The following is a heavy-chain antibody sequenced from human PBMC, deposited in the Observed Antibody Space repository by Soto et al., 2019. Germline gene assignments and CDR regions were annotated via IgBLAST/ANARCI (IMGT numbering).Heavy chain of an antibody. Sequence: QPGGSLRLSCAASGFTFSSYAMSWVRQAPGKGLEWVSAISGSGGSTYYADSVKGRFTISRDNSKNTLYLQMNSLRAEDTAVYYCAHWGIAARHAIDYWGQGTLVTVSS. V-gene: IGHV3-23*01. D-gene: IGHD6-6*01. CDR2: ISGSGGST. J-gene: IGHJ4*02. CDR1: GFTFSSYA. CDR3: AHWGIAARHAIDY.